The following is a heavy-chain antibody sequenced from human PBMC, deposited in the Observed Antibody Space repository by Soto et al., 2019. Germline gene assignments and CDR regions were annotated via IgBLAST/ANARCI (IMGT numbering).Heavy chain of an antibody. V-gene: IGHV3-11*01. Sequence: GGSLRLSCAASGFTFSDYYMSWIRQAPGKGLEWVSYISSSGSTIYYADSVKGRFTISRDNAKNSLYLQMNSLRAEDTAVYYCARDSNWNTPYYYYYGMDVWGQGTTVPVSS. D-gene: IGHD1-1*01. J-gene: IGHJ6*02. CDR3: ARDSNWNTPYYYYYGMDV. CDR1: GFTFSDYY. CDR2: ISSSGSTI.